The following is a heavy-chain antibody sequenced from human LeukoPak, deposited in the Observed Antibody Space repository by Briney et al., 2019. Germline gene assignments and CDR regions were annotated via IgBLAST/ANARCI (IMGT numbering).Heavy chain of an antibody. D-gene: IGHD3-10*01. CDR2: IKQDGSEK. Sequence: GGSLRLSCAASGFTFSSYSMNWVRQAPGKGLEWVANIKQDGSEKYYVDSVKGRFTISRDNAKNSVYLQMSSLRAEDTAVYYCARGDGFHMYWGQGTLVTVSS. J-gene: IGHJ4*02. CDR3: ARGDGFHMY. CDR1: GFTFSSYS. V-gene: IGHV3-7*01.